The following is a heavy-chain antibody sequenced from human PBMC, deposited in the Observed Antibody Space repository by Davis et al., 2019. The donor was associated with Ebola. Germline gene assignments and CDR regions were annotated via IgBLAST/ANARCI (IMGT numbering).Heavy chain of an antibody. CDR3: ALYDTDGDRFYYAMDV. CDR2: VSGSGATT. D-gene: IGHD5/OR15-5a*01. CDR1: GSSLRRYV. J-gene: IGHJ6*02. Sequence: GESLKISCAASGSSLRRYVMTWVRQAPGKGLERVSGVSGSGATTKYADSVKGRFTISRDNSKNTLYLQMTSLRAEDTALYYCALYDTDGDRFYYAMDVWGQGTTVTVSS. V-gene: IGHV3-23*01.